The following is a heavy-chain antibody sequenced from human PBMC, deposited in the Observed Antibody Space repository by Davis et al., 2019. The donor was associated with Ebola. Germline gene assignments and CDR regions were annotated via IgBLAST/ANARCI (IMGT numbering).Heavy chain of an antibody. CDR2: IYYSGST. CDR3: ARRPPGQWLVPFDY. V-gene: IGHV4-39*01. D-gene: IGHD6-19*01. CDR1: GGSISSSNYY. Sequence: SETLSLTCTVSGGSISSSNYYWGWIRQPPGKGLEWIGSIYYSGSTYYNPSLKSRVTISVDTSKNQFSLKLSSVTAADTAVYYCARRPPGQWLVPFDYWGQGTLVTVSS. J-gene: IGHJ4*02.